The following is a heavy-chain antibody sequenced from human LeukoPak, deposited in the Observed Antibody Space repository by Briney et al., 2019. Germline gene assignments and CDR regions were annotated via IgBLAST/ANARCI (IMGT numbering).Heavy chain of an antibody. J-gene: IGHJ4*02. D-gene: IGHD4-17*01. CDR2: ISWNSGSI. CDR3: ARDSPIAYGVPGEASSDY. CDR1: GFTFDDYA. V-gene: IGHV3-9*01. Sequence: GRSLRLSCAASGFTFDDYAMHWVRQAPGKGLEWVSGISWNSGSIGYADSVKGRFTISRDNAKNSLFLQMNSLSVEDTAVYYCARDSPIAYGVPGEASSDYWGQGTLVTVSS.